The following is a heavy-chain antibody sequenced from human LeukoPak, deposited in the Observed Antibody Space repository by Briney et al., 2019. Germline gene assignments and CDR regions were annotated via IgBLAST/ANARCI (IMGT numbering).Heavy chain of an antibody. J-gene: IGHJ4*02. Sequence: GGSLSLSCAASGFTFSSYGMHWIRQAPGKGLEWVAVISYDGSNKYYADSVKGRFTISRANSKNTLCLQMNSLRAEDSAVYYCAKDPQQLVLSNFLGFWGQGTLVTVSS. CDR1: GFTFSSYG. CDR2: ISYDGSNK. V-gene: IGHV3-30*18. D-gene: IGHD6-13*01. CDR3: AKDPQQLVLSNFLGF.